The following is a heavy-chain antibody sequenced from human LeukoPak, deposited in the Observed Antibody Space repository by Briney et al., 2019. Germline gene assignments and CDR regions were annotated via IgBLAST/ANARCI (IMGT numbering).Heavy chain of an antibody. CDR3: AKAPRRTIIGGNDY. J-gene: IGHJ4*02. CDR1: GFTFSSYA. D-gene: IGHD5-24*01. Sequence: GGSLRLSCAASGFTFSSYAMSWVRQAPGKGLEWVSAISGSDDSTYYADSVKGRFTISSDNSKNTLYLQMNSLRAEDTAVYYCAKAPRRTIIGGNDYWGQGTLVTVSS. CDR2: ISGSDDST. V-gene: IGHV3-23*01.